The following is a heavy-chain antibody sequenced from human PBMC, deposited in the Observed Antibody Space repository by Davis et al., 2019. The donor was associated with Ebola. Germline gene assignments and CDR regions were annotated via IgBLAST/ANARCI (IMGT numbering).Heavy chain of an antibody. Sequence: PGGSLRLSCAASGFTFSSYWMSWVRQAPGKGLEWVANIKQDGSEKYYVDSVKGRFTISRDNANNSLYLQMNSLRAEDTAVYYCARDTEYYDFWSGYYHDYWGQGTLVTVSS. CDR3: ARDTEYYDFWSGYYHDY. CDR1: GFTFSSYW. J-gene: IGHJ4*02. D-gene: IGHD3-3*01. CDR2: IKQDGSEK. V-gene: IGHV3-7*01.